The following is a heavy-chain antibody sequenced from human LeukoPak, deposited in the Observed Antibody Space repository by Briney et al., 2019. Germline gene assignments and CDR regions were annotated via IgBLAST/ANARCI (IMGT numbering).Heavy chain of an antibody. V-gene: IGHV4-39*01. J-gene: IGHJ4*02. Sequence: SETLSLTCSVSGGSISSSSSYWGWIRQPPGKGLEWIGSIYYSGRSFDNPALKSRVTISVDTSKNQFSLKLSSVTAADTAVYYCARHRSGWLQSSFDYWGQGTLVTVSS. D-gene: IGHD5-24*01. CDR2: IYYSGRS. CDR3: ARHRSGWLQSSFDY. CDR1: GGSISSSSSY.